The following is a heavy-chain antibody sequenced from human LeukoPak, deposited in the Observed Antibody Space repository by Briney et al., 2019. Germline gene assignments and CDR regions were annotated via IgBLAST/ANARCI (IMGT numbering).Heavy chain of an antibody. CDR3: ATLVSGINY. Sequence: ASVKVSCKASGYTFTGYYMHWVRQAPGQGLEWLGRINPKTGGSNYAQNFQGRVTMTSDTSTTTAYMELSSLNSDDTAVYYCATLVSGINYWGQGTPVTVSS. D-gene: IGHD1-20*01. CDR2: INPKTGGS. CDR1: GYTFTGYY. V-gene: IGHV1-2*06. J-gene: IGHJ4*02.